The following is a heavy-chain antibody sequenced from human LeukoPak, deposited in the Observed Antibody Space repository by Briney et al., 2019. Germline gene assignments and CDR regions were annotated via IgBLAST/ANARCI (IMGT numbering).Heavy chain of an antibody. CDR3: AKIRRDSSGGYGTYFDY. V-gene: IGHV3-23*01. Sequence: PGESLRLSCAASGITFSSYAMSWVRQTPGKGLEWVSSISGSGGSTYYADSVKGRFTISRDNSKNTLYLQMNNLRAEDTALYYCAKIRRDSSGGYGTYFDYWGQGTLVTVSS. CDR1: GITFSSYA. J-gene: IGHJ4*02. CDR2: ISGSGGST. D-gene: IGHD6-19*01.